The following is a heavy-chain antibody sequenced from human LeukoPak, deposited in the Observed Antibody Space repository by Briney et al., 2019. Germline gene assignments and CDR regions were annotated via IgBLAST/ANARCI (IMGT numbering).Heavy chain of an antibody. CDR2: ISGSGGSK. CDR1: GFIFNNYP. D-gene: IGHD3-22*01. J-gene: IGHJ5*02. CDR3: AKRFHTDGYYLGEHLFDA. V-gene: IGHV3-23*01. Sequence: GGSLTLSCPASGFIFNNYPLRWVRPAPGKGPAWLSAISGSGGSKNDADSVKGRFTPSSDNSKSTLYLQMNSLTANDTPVYKCAKRFHTDGYYLGEHLFDAWGQGTLVTVSS.